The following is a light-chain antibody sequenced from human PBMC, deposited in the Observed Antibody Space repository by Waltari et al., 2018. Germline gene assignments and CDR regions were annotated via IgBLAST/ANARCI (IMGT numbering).Light chain of an antibody. CDR3: CSYAGHSWV. J-gene: IGLJ3*02. CDR1: SRTVGAFDY. V-gene: IGLV2-8*01. Sequence: QSALTQPPSASGSPGQSVTISCPGTSRTVGAFDYVSWYQQNPGKAPKLMIYEVTERPSGVPDRFSGSKSDNTASLTVSGLQADDEADYYCCSYAGHSWVFGGGTRLTVL. CDR2: EVT.